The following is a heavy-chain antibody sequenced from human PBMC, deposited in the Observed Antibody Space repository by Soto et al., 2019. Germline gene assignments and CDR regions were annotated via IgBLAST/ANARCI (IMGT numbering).Heavy chain of an antibody. CDR2: IIPTFGTP. CDR3: ASERGGEYFDF. CDR1: GGTFSSHG. V-gene: IGHV1-69*06. J-gene: IGHJ4*02. D-gene: IGHD3-10*01. Sequence: QVQLVQSGTVVQRRGSSVKVSCQASGGTFSSHGMAWVRQAPGQGLEWMGGIIPTFGTPTYAPKFQGRVKITADKYTNTAYMELSSLRSEDTGVYYCASERGGEYFDFGGQGTLITVSS.